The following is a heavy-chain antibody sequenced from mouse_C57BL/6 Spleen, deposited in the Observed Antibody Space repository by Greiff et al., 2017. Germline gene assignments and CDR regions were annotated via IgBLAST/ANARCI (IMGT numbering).Heavy chain of an antibody. CDR3: ARSHSNYVDY. CDR1: AYSFTSYY. D-gene: IGHD2-5*01. CDR2: ISPGSGNT. J-gene: IGHJ2*01. V-gene: IGHV1-66*01. Sequence: QVQLQQSGPELVKPGASVRISCKPSAYSFTSYYIPWLNQRPGQGLEWIGWISPGSGNTKYNEKLKGKAKLTADTSSSTAYMQLSSLTSEDSAVYYCARSHSNYVDYWGQGTTLTVSS.